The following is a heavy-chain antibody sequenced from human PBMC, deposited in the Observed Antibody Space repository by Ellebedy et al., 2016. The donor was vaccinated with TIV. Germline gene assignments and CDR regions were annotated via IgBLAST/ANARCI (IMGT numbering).Heavy chain of an antibody. V-gene: IGHV1-8*01. Sequence: AASVKVSCKASGYTFTSYDINWVRQATGQGLEWMGWMNPNSGNTGYAQKFQGRVTMTRSTSISTAYMELSSLRSEDTAVYYCARGFEWFGEFRSVDFDYWGQGTLVTVSS. CDR3: ARGFEWFGEFRSVDFDY. J-gene: IGHJ4*02. CDR2: MNPNSGNT. D-gene: IGHD3-10*01. CDR1: GYTFTSYD.